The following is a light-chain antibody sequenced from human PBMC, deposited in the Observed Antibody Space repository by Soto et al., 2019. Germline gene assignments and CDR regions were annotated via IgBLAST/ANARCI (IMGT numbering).Light chain of an antibody. J-gene: IGKJ1*01. CDR3: QQYGSSPRT. Sequence: EIVMTQSPATLSLSPGERATLSCRASQSVSSYLAWYQRKPGQPPRLLIYDASNRATGIPARFSGSGSGTDFTLTISRLEPEDFAVYCCQQYGSSPRTFGQGTKVDIK. CDR1: QSVSSY. CDR2: DAS. V-gene: IGKV3-20*01.